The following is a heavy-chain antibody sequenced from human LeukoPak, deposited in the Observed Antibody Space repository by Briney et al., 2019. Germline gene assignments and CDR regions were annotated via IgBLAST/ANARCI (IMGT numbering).Heavy chain of an antibody. CDR2: INPNSGYT. V-gene: IGHV1-2*02. J-gene: IGHJ4*02. CDR1: GYTFTDYY. D-gene: IGHD3-22*01. CDR3: AREEANTRIHFDY. Sequence: ASVKVSCKASGYTFTDYYMHWVRQAPGQGLEWMVYINPNSGYTNYAQKFQDRVTVTRDTSISTAYMELSRLRSDDTAVYYCAREEANTRIHFDYWGQGTLVTVSS.